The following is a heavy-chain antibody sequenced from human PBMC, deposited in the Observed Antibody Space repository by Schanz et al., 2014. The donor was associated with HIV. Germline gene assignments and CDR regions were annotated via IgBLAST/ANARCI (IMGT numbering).Heavy chain of an antibody. CDR3: AKGSNYYGLDV. CDR1: GFTFSSYS. J-gene: IGHJ6*02. V-gene: IGHV3-33*08. CDR2: IWYDGSNR. D-gene: IGHD3-10*01. Sequence: VQLVESGGGLVQPGGSLRLSCAASGFTFSSYSMNWVRQAPGKGLEWVALIWYDGSNRYYADSVEGRFTISRDNSKNTLYLQMNTLRAEDTAVYYCAKGSNYYGLDVWGQGTTVTVSS.